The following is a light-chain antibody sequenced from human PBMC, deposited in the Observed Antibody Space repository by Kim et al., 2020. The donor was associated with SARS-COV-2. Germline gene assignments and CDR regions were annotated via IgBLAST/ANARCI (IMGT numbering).Light chain of an antibody. J-gene: IGKJ1*01. Sequence: ASGGERVTRSCRASQGISSYLVWYQQKPGKVPKVLIYPASNMPTGVPSRFSGSGSGTEFTLTISSLQPEDAATYYCQKYSTGPWTFGQGTKVEIK. V-gene: IGKV1-27*01. CDR2: PAS. CDR3: QKYSTGPWT. CDR1: QGISSY.